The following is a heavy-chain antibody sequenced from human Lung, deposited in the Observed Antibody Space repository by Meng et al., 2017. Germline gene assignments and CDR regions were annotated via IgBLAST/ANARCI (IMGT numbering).Heavy chain of an antibody. CDR3: ARRGRYYDSSGLFDY. D-gene: IGHD3-22*01. CDR1: GYTFTFYG. Sequence: QVQLVQSGAEVKKPGASVTVSCKASGYTFTFYGISWVRQAPGQGLEWMGWISAYNGNTKYAQKLQDRVTMTTDTSTSTAYMELRSLRSDDTAVYYCARRGRYYDSSGLFDYWGQGTLVTVSS. CDR2: ISAYNGNT. J-gene: IGHJ4*02. V-gene: IGHV1-18*01.